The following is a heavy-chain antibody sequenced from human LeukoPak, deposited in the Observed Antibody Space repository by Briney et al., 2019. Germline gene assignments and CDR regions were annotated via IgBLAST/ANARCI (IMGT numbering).Heavy chain of an antibody. CDR1: GFTFSSYG. CDR2: IRYDGSNK. CDR3: AKSGSPYVAPYDAFDI. J-gene: IGHJ3*02. Sequence: PGGSLRLSCAASGFTFSSYGMHWVRQAPGKGLEWVAFIRYDGSNKYYADSVKGRFTISRDNSKNTLYLQMNSLRAEDTAVYYCAKSGSPYVAPYDAFDIWGQGTMVTVSS. V-gene: IGHV3-30*02. D-gene: IGHD3-16*01.